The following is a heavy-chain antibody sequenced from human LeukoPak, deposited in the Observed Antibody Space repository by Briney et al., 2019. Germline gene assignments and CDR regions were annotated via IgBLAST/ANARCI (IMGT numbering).Heavy chain of an antibody. D-gene: IGHD3-10*01. CDR2: SSYDGSKK. CDR1: GFTFSSYG. V-gene: IGHV3-30*18. Sequence: PGGSLRLSCAASGFTFSSYGMHWVRPAPGKGLGGVVVSSYDGSKKFYADSVKGRFTISRDNSKNALYLQMNSLRAEDTAVYYCAKPYYYGSGTPSYFDYWGQGTLVTVSS. J-gene: IGHJ4*02. CDR3: AKPYYYGSGTPSYFDY.